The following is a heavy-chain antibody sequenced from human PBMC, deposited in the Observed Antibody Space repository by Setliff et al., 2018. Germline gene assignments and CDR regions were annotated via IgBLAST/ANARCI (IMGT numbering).Heavy chain of an antibody. V-gene: IGHV3-21*01. J-gene: IGHJ4*02. CDR2: ISSSSSYI. D-gene: IGHD3-3*01. Sequence: GSLRLSCAASGFTFSSYSMNWVRQAPGKGLEWVSSISSSSSYIYYADSVKGRFTISRDNAKNSLYLQMNSLRAEDTAVYYCAAARITIFGVVTPLDYWGQGTLVTVS. CDR3: AAARITIFGVVTPLDY. CDR1: GFTFSSYS.